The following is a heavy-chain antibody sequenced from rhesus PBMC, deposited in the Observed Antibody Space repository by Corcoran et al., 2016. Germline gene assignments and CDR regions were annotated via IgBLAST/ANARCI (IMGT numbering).Heavy chain of an antibody. V-gene: IGHV3S42*01. Sequence: EVQLVESGGGLAKPGGSLRLSCAASGFTFSSYWMNWVRQTPGKGLEWISAINSVGGSTYYAASVNGRFTISRDNSNDTLSLQMNSLRAEDTAVYYCAKEGGDLPYGLDSWGQGVVVTVSS. CDR2: INSVGGST. J-gene: IGHJ6*01. CDR1: GFTFSSYW. D-gene: IGHD3-34*01. CDR3: AKEGGDLPYGLDS.